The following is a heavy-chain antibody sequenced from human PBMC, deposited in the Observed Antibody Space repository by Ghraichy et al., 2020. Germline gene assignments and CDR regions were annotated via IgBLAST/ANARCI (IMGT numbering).Heavy chain of an antibody. CDR3: ARHPFRVRGAAAVGNWLDP. CDR2: IYYSGST. V-gene: IGHV4-59*08. D-gene: IGHD6-13*01. CDR1: GGSISSYY. J-gene: IGHJ5*02. Sequence: SQTLSLTCTVSGGSISSYYWSWIRQPPGKGLEWIGYIYYSGSTNYNPSLKSRVTISVDTSKNQFSLKLSSVTAADTAVYYCARHPFRVRGAAAVGNWLDPWGQGTLVTVSS.